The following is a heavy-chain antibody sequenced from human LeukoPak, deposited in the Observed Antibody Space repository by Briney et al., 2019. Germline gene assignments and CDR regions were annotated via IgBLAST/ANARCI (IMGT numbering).Heavy chain of an antibody. CDR1: GFTFSSYG. Sequence: PGGSLRLSCAASGFTFSSYGMHWVRQAPGKGLEWVAVIWYDGSNKYYADSVKGRFTISGDNSKNTLYLQMNSLRAEDTAVYYCARGDFWSGYYTFDYWGQGTLVTVSS. CDR2: IWYDGSNK. J-gene: IGHJ4*02. D-gene: IGHD3-3*01. CDR3: ARGDFWSGYYTFDY. V-gene: IGHV3-33*01.